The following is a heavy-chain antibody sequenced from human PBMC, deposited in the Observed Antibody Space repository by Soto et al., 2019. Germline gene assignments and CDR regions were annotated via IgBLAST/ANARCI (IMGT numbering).Heavy chain of an antibody. CDR3: ANSHPEVLRFLEWRGVFDY. J-gene: IGHJ4*02. CDR2: ISGSGGST. D-gene: IGHD3-3*01. CDR1: GFTFSSYA. V-gene: IGHV3-23*01. Sequence: GGSLRLSCAASGFTFSSYAMSWVRQAPGKGLEWVSAISGSGGSTYYADSVKGRFTISRDNSKNTLYLQMNSLRAEDTAVYYCANSHPEVLRFLEWRGVFDYWGQGTLVTVSS.